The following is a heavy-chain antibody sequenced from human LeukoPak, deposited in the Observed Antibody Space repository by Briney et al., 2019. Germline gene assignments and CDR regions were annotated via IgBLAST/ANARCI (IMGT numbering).Heavy chain of an antibody. Sequence: PGGSLRLSCSASGFTFRNFAISWVRQAPGKGLEWVSSIGGGDTHYADSVKGRFTISRDDSRSTVDLQMSSLRAEDTAVYYCAKDGQSLTSMYDYFDSWGQGTLVTVSS. CDR3: AKDGQSLTSMYDYFDS. CDR1: GFTFRNFA. D-gene: IGHD2-8*01. J-gene: IGHJ4*02. V-gene: IGHV3-23*01. CDR2: IGGGDT.